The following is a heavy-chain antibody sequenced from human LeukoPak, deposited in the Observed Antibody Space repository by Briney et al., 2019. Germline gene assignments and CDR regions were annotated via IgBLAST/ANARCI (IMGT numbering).Heavy chain of an antibody. Sequence: SETLSLTCAVYGGSFSGYYWSWIRQPPGKGLEWIGEINHSGSTNYNPSLKSRVTISVDTSKNQFSLKLSSVTAADTAVYYCARGWYVRNFDYWGQGTLVTVSS. D-gene: IGHD2-15*01. CDR1: GGSFSGYY. CDR2: INHSGST. J-gene: IGHJ4*02. CDR3: ARGWYVRNFDY. V-gene: IGHV4-34*01.